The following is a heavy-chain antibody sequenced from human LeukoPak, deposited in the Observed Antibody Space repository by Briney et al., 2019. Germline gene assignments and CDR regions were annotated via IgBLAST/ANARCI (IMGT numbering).Heavy chain of an antibody. D-gene: IGHD3-22*01. V-gene: IGHV3-48*04. J-gene: IGHJ4*02. CDR1: GFTFSSYS. CDR2: ISSSSSTI. Sequence: GGSLRLSCAASGFTFSSYSMNWVRQAPGKGLEWVSYISSSSSTIYYADSVKGRFTIPRDNAKNSLHLQMNSLRAEDTAVYYCARGSDSSGYYYGWRNYYFDYWGQGTLVTVSS. CDR3: ARGSDSSGYYYGWRNYYFDY.